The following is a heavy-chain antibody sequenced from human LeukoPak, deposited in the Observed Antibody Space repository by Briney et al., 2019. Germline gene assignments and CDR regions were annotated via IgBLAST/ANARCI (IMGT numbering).Heavy chain of an antibody. Sequence: GRSLRLSCAASGFTFSDYGMHWVRQAPGKGLEWVAVISYDGSNKYYGDPVKGRFTISRDNSKNTLYLQMNSPRAEDTAVYYCAKDRDGYHYFDYWGQGTLVTVSS. V-gene: IGHV3-30*18. CDR3: AKDRDGYHYFDY. CDR1: GFTFSDYG. J-gene: IGHJ4*02. D-gene: IGHD3-16*02. CDR2: ISYDGSNK.